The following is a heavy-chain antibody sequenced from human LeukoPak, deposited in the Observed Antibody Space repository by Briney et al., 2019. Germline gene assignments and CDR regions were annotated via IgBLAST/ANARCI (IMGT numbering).Heavy chain of an antibody. D-gene: IGHD1-26*01. CDR2: FDPEDGET. CDR3: ASKKGSSYSGSLYYFDY. Sequence: ASVKVSCKVAGYTLTELSMHWVRQAPGKGLEGMGGFDPEDGETIYAQKFQGRVTMTEDTSTDTAYMELSSLRSEDTAVYYCASKKGSSYSGSLYYFDYWGQGTLVTVS. CDR1: GYTLTELS. J-gene: IGHJ4*02. V-gene: IGHV1-24*01.